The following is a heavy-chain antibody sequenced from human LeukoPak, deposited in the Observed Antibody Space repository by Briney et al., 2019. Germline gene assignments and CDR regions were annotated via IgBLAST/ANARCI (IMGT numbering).Heavy chain of an antibody. CDR1: GFPFSSYW. D-gene: IGHD4-23*01. V-gene: IGHV3-23*01. CDR2: LNGRGTNT. J-gene: IGHJ4*02. CDR3: AKRPGDYGGKYFDY. Sequence: PGGSLRLSCVASGFPFSSYWMTWVRQAPGKGLEWVADLNGRGTNTAHADSVKGRFTISKDNSKSTLYLQMNSLRAEDTAVYYCAKRPGDYGGKYFDYWGQGTLVTVSS.